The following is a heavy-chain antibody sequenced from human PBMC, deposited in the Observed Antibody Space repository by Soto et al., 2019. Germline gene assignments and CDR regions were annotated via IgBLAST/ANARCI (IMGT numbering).Heavy chain of an antibody. V-gene: IGHV4-59*11. D-gene: IGHD3-22*01. J-gene: IGHJ4*02. Sequence: SETLSLTCTVSGGSISRHYWSWIRQPPGKGLEWIGDFFNGGSTNYNPSLKSRVTLSIDTSKNRFSLKLTSVTAADTAMYYCARLADYYDSSGYSWKYYFDHWGQGALVTVSS. CDR3: ARLADYYDSSGYSWKYYFDH. CDR1: GGSISRHY. CDR2: FFNGGST.